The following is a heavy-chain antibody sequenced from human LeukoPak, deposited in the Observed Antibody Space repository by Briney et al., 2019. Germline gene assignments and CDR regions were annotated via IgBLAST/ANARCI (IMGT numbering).Heavy chain of an antibody. CDR2: IWYDGSNK. CDR3: ARDDFYYDSSGYSTFDY. CDR1: GFTFSSYG. D-gene: IGHD3-22*01. J-gene: IGHJ4*02. V-gene: IGHV3-33*01. Sequence: GRSLRLSCAASGFTFSSYGMHWVRQAPGKGLEWVALIWYDGSNKFYEDSVKGRLTISRDNPKNTVFPQMNSLTAEDTAVYYCARDDFYYDSSGYSTFDYWGQGTLVTVSS.